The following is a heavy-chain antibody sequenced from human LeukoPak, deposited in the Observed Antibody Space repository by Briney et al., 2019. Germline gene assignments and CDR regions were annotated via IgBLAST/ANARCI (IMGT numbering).Heavy chain of an antibody. CDR1: GGSISSSSYY. D-gene: IGHD1-26*01. Sequence: SETLSLTCTVSGGSISSSSYYWGWIRQPPGKGLEWIGSIYYSGSTHYNSSLKSRVTISVDTSKTQFSLKLSSVTAADTAVYYCARQDYSGTYWIDYWGQGTLVTVSS. CDR2: IYYSGST. J-gene: IGHJ4*02. V-gene: IGHV4-39*01. CDR3: ARQDYSGTYWIDY.